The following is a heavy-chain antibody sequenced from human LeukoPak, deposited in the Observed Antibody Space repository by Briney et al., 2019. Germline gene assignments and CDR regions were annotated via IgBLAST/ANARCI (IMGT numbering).Heavy chain of an antibody. Sequence: SETLSLTCTVSGGSISSYYWSWIRQPPGKGLEWIGYIYYSGSTYYNPSLKSRVTISVDTSKNQFSLKLSSVTAADTAVYYCARASRGYGGWFDPWGQGTLVTVSS. D-gene: IGHD5-18*01. CDR1: GGSISSYY. V-gene: IGHV4-59*12. CDR3: ARASRGYGGWFDP. CDR2: IYYSGST. J-gene: IGHJ5*02.